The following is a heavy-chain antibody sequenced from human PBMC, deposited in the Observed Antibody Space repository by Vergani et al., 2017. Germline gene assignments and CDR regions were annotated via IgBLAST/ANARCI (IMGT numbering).Heavy chain of an antibody. J-gene: IGHJ6*02. D-gene: IGHD3-16*01. CDR2: VSPYKGNT. Sequence: QSQLVQSGDEGKKPGASVKVSCKTSGYSFINYGISWVRQAPGQGLEWLGWVSPYKGNTNYGQKIQGRVTMTTDTSTRTAYMQLRSLTFDDTAVYYCAREGFYDKIRGTYRPPSYDGIRVWGQGTKGTGAS. V-gene: IGHV1-18*01. CDR3: AREGFYDKIRGTYRPPSYDGIRV. CDR1: GYSFINYG.